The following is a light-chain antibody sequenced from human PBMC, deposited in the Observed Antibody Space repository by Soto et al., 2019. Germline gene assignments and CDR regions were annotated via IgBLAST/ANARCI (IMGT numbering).Light chain of an antibody. CDR3: QQYDGAPLT. CDR1: QSISSNY. V-gene: IGKV3-20*01. J-gene: IGKJ3*01. CDR2: GAS. Sequence: EIVLTQSPGTLSLSPGERATLSCRASQSISSNYLAWYQQKPGQAPRLLIYGASGRATGIPDRFSGSGSGTDFTLTINSLQSEDFAVYYCQQYDGAPLTFGPGTKVDIK.